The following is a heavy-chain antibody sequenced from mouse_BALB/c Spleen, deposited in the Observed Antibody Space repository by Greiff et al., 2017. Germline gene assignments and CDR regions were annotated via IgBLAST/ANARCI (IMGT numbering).Heavy chain of an antibody. V-gene: IGHV2-9*02. CDR2: IWAGGST. D-gene: IGHD1-1*01. Sequence: VQLVESGPGLVAPSQSLSITCTVSGFSLTSYGVHWVRQPPGKGLEWLGVIWAGGSTNYNSALMSRLSISKDNSKSQVFLKMNSLQTDDTAMYYCARGGYYYGSSFYAMDYWGQGTSVTVSS. CDR1: GFSLTSYG. CDR3: ARGGYYYGSSFYAMDY. J-gene: IGHJ4*01.